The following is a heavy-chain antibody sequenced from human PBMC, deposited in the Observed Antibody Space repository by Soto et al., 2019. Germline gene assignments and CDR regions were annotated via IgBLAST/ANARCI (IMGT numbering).Heavy chain of an antibody. CDR1: GASISRYY. J-gene: IGHJ6*02. V-gene: IGHV4-59*01. CDR2: LYNTGST. Sequence: SETLSLTCTVSGASISRYYWSWIRQSPGKGLEWIGYLYNTGSTIYNPSLKSRVTISVDTSKNQFSLKMNSVTAADTAVYYCAASPSFWQNYYYGAMDVWGQGTTVT. CDR3: AASPSFWQNYYYGAMDV.